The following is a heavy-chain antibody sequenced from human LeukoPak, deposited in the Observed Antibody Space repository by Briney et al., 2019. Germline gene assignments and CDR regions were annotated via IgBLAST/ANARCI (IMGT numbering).Heavy chain of an antibody. CDR2: IYTSGST. CDR3: ARAGIVEMAIFNY. V-gene: IGHV4-61*02. Sequence: SQTLSLTCTVSGGSISSGSYYWSWIRQPAGKGLEWIGRIYTSGSTNYNPSLKSRVTISVDTSKNQFSLKLSFVTAADTAVYYRARAGIVEMAIFNYWGQGTLVTVSS. CDR1: GGSISSGSYY. J-gene: IGHJ4*02. D-gene: IGHD5-24*01.